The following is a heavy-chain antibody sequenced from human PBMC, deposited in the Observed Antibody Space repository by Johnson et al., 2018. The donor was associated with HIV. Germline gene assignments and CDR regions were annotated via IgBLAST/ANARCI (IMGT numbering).Heavy chain of an antibody. Sequence: VHLVESGGGVVQPGGSLRLSCAASGFSFSSYAMSWVRQAPGKGLEWVSGINWNGGRTGYVDSMKGRFTISRDNAKNSLYLQMNSLRAEDTAVYYCAKDSWDSSWSDDAFDIWGQGTMVTVSS. CDR3: AKDSWDSSWSDDAFDI. V-gene: IGHV3-20*04. J-gene: IGHJ3*02. D-gene: IGHD6-13*01. CDR1: GFSFSSYA. CDR2: INWNGGRT.